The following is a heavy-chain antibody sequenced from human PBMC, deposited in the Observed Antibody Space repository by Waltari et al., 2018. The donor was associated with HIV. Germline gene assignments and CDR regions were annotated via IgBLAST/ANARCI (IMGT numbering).Heavy chain of an antibody. V-gene: IGHV3-15*01. Sequence: APGKGLEWVGRIKSKTDGGTTDYAAPVKGRFTISRDDSKNTLYLQMNSLKTEDTAVYYCTTGDAPDPFDYWGQGTLVTVSS. CDR3: TTGDAPDPFDY. J-gene: IGHJ4*02. CDR2: IKSKTDGGTT.